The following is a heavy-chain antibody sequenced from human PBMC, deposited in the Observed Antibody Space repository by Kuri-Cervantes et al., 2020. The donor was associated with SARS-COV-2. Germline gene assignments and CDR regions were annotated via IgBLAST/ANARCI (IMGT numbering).Heavy chain of an antibody. CDR1: GFAFSSYG. J-gene: IGHJ6*02. CDR2: IWYDGSNK. Sequence: LSLTCAASGFAFSSYGMHWVRQAPGKGLEWVAVIWYDGSNKYYADSVKGRFTISRDNSKNTLYLQMNSLRAEDTAVYYCAKDLYSYGYYYYGMDVWGQGTTVTVSS. D-gene: IGHD5-18*01. V-gene: IGHV3-33*06. CDR3: AKDLYSYGYYYYGMDV.